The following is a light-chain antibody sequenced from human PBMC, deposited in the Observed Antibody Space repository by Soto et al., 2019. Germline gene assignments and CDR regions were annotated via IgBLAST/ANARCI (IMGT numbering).Light chain of an antibody. Sequence: EIVMTQSPATLSVSPGETATLSCRASQSVSYNLAGYQQKPGQGPRLLIYGAFTRAPGIPARFIGSGSGTEFTLTISSLQSEDFAVYYCQQYKNWPPLTFGGGTKVEIK. CDR1: QSVSYN. CDR3: QQYKNWPPLT. CDR2: GAF. V-gene: IGKV3-15*01. J-gene: IGKJ4*01.